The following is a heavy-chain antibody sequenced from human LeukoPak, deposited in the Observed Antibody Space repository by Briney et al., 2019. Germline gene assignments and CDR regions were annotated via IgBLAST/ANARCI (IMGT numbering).Heavy chain of an antibody. Sequence: APGRLSCSASGSTFTTSGINWVRQAPGQGLEWMGWIRAYNGNTNNAQKFQGKVTMTTDTSTSTAYMELRSLRSDDTARYCCARMSIPAAGPPSYYYYNGLDVWGQGTTVTVSS. CDR2: IRAYNGNT. J-gene: IGHJ6*02. CDR3: ARMSIPAAGPPSYYYYNGLDV. CDR1: GSTFTTSG. D-gene: IGHD6-13*01. V-gene: IGHV1-18*01.